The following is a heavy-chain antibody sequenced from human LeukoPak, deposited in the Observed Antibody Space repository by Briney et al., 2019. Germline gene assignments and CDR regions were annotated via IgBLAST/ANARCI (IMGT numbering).Heavy chain of an antibody. D-gene: IGHD3-10*01. Sequence: GASVKVSCKASGYTFTSYYMHWVRQAPGQGLEWMGIINPSGGSTSYAQKFQGRVTMTRDTSTCTVYMELSSLRSEDTAVYCCASESTMVRGVLDYWGQGTLVTVSS. CDR3: ASESTMVRGVLDY. CDR1: GYTFTSYY. CDR2: INPSGGST. J-gene: IGHJ4*02. V-gene: IGHV1-46*01.